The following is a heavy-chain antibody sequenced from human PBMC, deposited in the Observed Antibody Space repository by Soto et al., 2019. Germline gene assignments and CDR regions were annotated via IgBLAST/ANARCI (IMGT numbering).Heavy chain of an antibody. D-gene: IGHD3-10*01. CDR1: GGTFSSYT. CDR3: ASGTMVRGGDYGMDV. J-gene: IGHJ6*02. V-gene: IGHV1-69*02. CDR2: IIPILGIA. Sequence: QVQLVQSGAEVKKPGSSVKVSCKASGGTFSSYTISWVRQAPGQGLEWMGRIIPILGIANYAQKFQGRVTITADKSTSTAYMELSSLRSEDTAVYYCASGTMVRGGDYGMDVWVQGTTVTVSS.